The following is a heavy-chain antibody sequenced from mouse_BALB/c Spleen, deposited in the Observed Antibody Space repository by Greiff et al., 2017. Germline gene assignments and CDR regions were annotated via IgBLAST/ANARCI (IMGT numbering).Heavy chain of an antibody. CDR2: ICAGGST. Sequence: VQLQVSGPGLVAPSQTLSITCTVSGFSLTSYGVHWVRQPPGTGLERLGVICAGGSTNYNSALMSRLSLSKDNSKSQVYLKMNSLQTDGTARYYCARDNYGSRGHFDVRGAGTTVTVSS. D-gene: IGHD1-1*01. J-gene: IGHJ1*01. CDR3: ARDNYGSRGHFDV. CDR1: GFSLTSYG. V-gene: IGHV2-9*02.